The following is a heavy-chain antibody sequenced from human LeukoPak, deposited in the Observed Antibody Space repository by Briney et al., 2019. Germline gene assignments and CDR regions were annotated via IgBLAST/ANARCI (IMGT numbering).Heavy chain of an antibody. D-gene: IGHD2-15*01. CDR2: TTGDGRDA. V-gene: IGHV3-43*02. CDR1: GFTFDDFA. J-gene: IGHJ4*02. CDR3: AEDSCRGVSCYVDF. Sequence: QPGGSLRLSCAASGFTFDDFAMHWVRQAPGKGLEWVSLTTGDGRDAYYGDSVKGRFTVSRDNSKTSLYLHMNSLGPEDTAFYSCAEDSCRGVSCYVDFWGQGTLVTVPP.